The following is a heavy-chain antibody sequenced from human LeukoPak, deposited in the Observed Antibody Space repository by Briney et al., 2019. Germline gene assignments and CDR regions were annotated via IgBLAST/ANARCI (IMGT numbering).Heavy chain of an antibody. D-gene: IGHD4-23*01. Sequence: PSETLSLTCTVSGGSISSYYWSWIRQPPGKGLEWIGYIYYTGSTNYNPSLKSRVTISVDTSKNQFSLELTSVTAADTAVYYCARVGFGNTPHPIDYWGQGTLVTVSS. V-gene: IGHV4-59*01. CDR1: GGSISSYY. J-gene: IGHJ4*02. CDR2: IYYTGST. CDR3: ARVGFGNTPHPIDY.